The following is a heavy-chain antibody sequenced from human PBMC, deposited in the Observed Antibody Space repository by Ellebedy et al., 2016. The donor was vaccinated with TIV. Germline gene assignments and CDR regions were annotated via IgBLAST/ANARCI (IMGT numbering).Heavy chain of an antibody. CDR2: ISSGSSYI. Sequence: GGSLRLSCAASGFTFSTYTMNWVRQTPGKGLEWVSSISSGSSYIYYADSVKGRFTISRDNAKNSLYLQMNSLRAEDTAVYYCARERIAHGGNSIGWFDPWGQGTLVTVSS. CDR1: GFTFSTYT. CDR3: ARERIAHGGNSIGWFDP. D-gene: IGHD4-23*01. V-gene: IGHV3-21*04. J-gene: IGHJ5*02.